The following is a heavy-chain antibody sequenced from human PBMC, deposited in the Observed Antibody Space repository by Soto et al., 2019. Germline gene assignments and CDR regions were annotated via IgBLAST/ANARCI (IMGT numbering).Heavy chain of an antibody. CDR3: AKDRKTIFGVVPFSGGMDV. CDR2: ISYEGSNK. J-gene: IGHJ4*02. D-gene: IGHD3-3*01. Sequence: GGSLRLSCVASGFTFSGYGMHWVRQAPGRGLEWVAVISYEGSNKYYADSVKGRFTISRDNSINTMYLEMNSLRAEDTAVYYCAKDRKTIFGVVPFSGGMDVWGQGTLVTVSS. CDR1: GFTFSGYG. V-gene: IGHV3-30*18.